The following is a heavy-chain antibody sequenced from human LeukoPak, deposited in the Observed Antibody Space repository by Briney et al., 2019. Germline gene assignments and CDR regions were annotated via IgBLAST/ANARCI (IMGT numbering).Heavy chain of an antibody. D-gene: IGHD1-26*01. CDR1: GFTFSSSG. J-gene: IGHJ4*02. CDR2: ISGSGGST. V-gene: IGHV3-23*01. CDR3: AKDRDGSYPPGPWDY. Sequence: GGSLRLSCAASGFTFSSSGMSWVRQAPGKGLEWVSAISGSGGSTYYADSVKGRFTISRDNSKNTLYLQMNSLRAEDTAVYYCAKDRDGSYPPGPWDYWGQGTLVTVSS.